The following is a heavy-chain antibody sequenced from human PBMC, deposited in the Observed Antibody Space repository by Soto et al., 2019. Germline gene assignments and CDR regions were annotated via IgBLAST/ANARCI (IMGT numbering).Heavy chain of an antibody. V-gene: IGHV4-31*01. CDR1: AASLHIGGYH. CDR2: IDYIEVT. CDR3: ARDGTSTAKSLDP. J-gene: IGHJ5*02. Sequence: SETLSLPCTVSAASLHIGGYHWAWLRHNEEKGVVWVGYIDYIEVTCYNPSLGSQVNLALDTSKNQFCIELTSVTAAATAVFYGARDGTSTAKSLDPWGQGFLVTVS. D-gene: IGHD2-2*01.